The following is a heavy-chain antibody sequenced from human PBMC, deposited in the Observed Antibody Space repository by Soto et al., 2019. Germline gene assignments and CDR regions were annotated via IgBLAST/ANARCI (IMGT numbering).Heavy chain of an antibody. V-gene: IGHV1-2*02. D-gene: IGHD3-3*01. CDR2: IKRISGGT. J-gene: IGHJ6*02. CDR3: ARGGVVSGGYSMDV. Sequence: QVQLVQSGAEVKKPGASVKVSCKASGYTFTGYYMHWVRQAPGQGLEWMGWIKRISGGTKYAQKFEARVTMTRDTSISTAYTELSRLRSDDTTVHYCARGGVVSGGYSMDVWGQGTTVTVSS. CDR1: GYTFTGYY.